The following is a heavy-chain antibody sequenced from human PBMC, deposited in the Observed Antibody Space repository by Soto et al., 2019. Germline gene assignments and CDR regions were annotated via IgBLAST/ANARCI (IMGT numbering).Heavy chain of an antibody. CDR2: IIPIFGTA. J-gene: IGHJ4*02. D-gene: IGHD3-22*01. CDR3: ARELYDSSGYYLIDY. CDR1: GGTFSSYA. Sequence: SVKVSCKASGGTFSSYAISWVRQAPGQGLEWMGGIIPIFGTANYAQKFQGRVTITADESTSTAYMELSSLRSEDTAVYYCARELYDSSGYYLIDYWGQGTLVTVSS. V-gene: IGHV1-69*13.